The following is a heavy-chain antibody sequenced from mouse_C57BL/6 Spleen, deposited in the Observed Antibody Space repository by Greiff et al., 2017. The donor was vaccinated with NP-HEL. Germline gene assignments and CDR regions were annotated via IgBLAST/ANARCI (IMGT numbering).Heavy chain of an antibody. CDR3: TRSCNYWRGDY. Sequence: QVQLQQSGAELVRPGASVTLSCKASGFTFTDYEMHWVKQTPGHGLEWIGAIDPETGGTAYNQKFTGKAILTVAKSSSTAYMELRSLTSEDSAVYYCTRSCNYWRGDYWGQGTTLTVSS. CDR2: IDPETGGT. J-gene: IGHJ2*01. CDR1: GFTFTDYE. D-gene: IGHD2-1*01. V-gene: IGHV1-15*01.